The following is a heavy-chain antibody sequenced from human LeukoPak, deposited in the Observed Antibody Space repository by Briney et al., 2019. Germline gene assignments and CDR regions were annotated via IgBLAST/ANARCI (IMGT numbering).Heavy chain of an antibody. CDR2: IYPGDSDT. D-gene: IGHD6-19*01. CDR1: GYSFTSYW. V-gene: IGHV5-51*01. Sequence: GESLKIPWKGSGYSFTSYWIGWVRQMPGKGVEWMGIIYPGDSDTRYSPSFQGQVTISADKSISTAYLQWSSLKASDTAMYYCARPWSSSGWVDYWGQGTLVTVSS. CDR3: ARPWSSSGWVDY. J-gene: IGHJ4*02.